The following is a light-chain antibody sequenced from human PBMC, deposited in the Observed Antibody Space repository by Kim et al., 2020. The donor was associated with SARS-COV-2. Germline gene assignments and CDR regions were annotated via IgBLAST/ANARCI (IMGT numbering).Light chain of an antibody. Sequence: DIQMTQSPSSLSASVGDRVTITCRASQSINTYLNWYQQKPGKAPKLLIYDESTLQSGIPSRFSGRGSGTDFTLTISSLQPEDFATYYCQQGFGDLPFGGGTKVDIK. CDR3: QQGFGDLP. J-gene: IGKJ4*01. CDR2: DES. CDR1: QSINTY. V-gene: IGKV1-39*01.